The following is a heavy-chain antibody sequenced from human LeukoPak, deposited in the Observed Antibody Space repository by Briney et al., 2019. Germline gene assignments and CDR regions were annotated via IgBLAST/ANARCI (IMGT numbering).Heavy chain of an antibody. Sequence: RGGALLLSCAASGFTFSSYSMNWVRQAPGKGLEGVSYISSSSGTIYYADSVKGLFTISRDNAKNSLYLQMNSLRAEDTAVYYCARAGGYFGSGSSFDYWGQGTLVTVSS. CDR3: ARAGGYFGSGSSFDY. CDR1: GFTFSSYS. D-gene: IGHD3-10*01. J-gene: IGHJ4*02. V-gene: IGHV3-48*01. CDR2: ISSSSGTI.